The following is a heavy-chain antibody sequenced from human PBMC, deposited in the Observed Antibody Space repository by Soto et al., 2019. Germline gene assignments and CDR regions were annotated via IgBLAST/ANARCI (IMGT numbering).Heavy chain of an antibody. CDR1: GYTFTSYG. V-gene: IGHV1-18*04. Sequence: QFQLVQSGAEVKKPGAAVKVSCKASGYTFTSYGISWVRQAPGQGLEWMGWISVYNGNTNYAQKLKGRGTMTTVTSPSTSYIELRSLRSDDTAVYYCAIYLQNSTLIQIWSTGGAFDLLVQGPMVTVSS. CDR3: AIYLQNSTLIQIWSTGGAFDL. CDR2: ISVYNGNT. J-gene: IGHJ3*01. D-gene: IGHD5-18*01.